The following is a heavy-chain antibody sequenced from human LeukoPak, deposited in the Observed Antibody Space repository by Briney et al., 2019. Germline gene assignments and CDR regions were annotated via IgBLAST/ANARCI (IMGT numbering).Heavy chain of an antibody. CDR2: ISSSSSYI. CDR3: ARGPAMVRGVRSDY. D-gene: IGHD3-10*01. CDR1: GFTFDDHA. J-gene: IGHJ4*02. V-gene: IGHV3-21*01. Sequence: TGGSLRLSCAASGFTFDDHAMHWVRQAPGKGLEWVSSISSSSSYIYYADSVKGRFTISRDNAKNSLYLQMNSLRAEDTAVYYCARGPAMVRGVRSDYWGQGTLVTVSS.